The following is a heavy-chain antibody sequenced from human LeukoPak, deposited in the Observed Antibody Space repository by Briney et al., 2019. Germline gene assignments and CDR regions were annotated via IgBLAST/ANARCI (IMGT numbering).Heavy chain of an antibody. CDR2: VHYSGNT. CDR1: TGSFTSDY. D-gene: IGHD1-26*01. J-gene: IGHJ4*02. V-gene: IGHV4-59*01. Sequence: SETLSLTCTVSTGSFTSDYWNWIRQPPGKGLEWIGYVHYSGNTNYNPSLKGRVTMSVDTPKNQFSLKLTSVTAADTAVYYCARGQAGATTLFDYWGQGTLVTVSS. CDR3: ARGQAGATTLFDY.